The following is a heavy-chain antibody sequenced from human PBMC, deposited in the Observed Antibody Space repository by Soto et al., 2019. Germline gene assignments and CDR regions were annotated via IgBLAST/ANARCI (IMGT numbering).Heavy chain of an antibody. J-gene: IGHJ6*02. CDR3: ECSSSGNYYYYGMDV. V-gene: IGHV3-23*01. CDR1: GFTFSSYA. Sequence: GGSLRLSCAASGFTFSSYAMSWVRQAPGKGLEWVSAISGSGGSTYYADSVKGRFTISRDNSKNTLYLQMNSLRAEDTAVYYCECSSSGNYYYYGMDVWGQGTTVTVSS. CDR2: ISGSGGST. D-gene: IGHD6-6*01.